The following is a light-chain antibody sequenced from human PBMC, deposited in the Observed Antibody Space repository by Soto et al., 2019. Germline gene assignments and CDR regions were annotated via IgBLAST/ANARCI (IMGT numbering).Light chain of an antibody. Sequence: QSALTQPRSVSGSPGQSVTISCTGTSSDIGGYYYVSWYQQHPGKAPNLMIYDVTKRPSGVPDRFSGSKSGTTASLTISGLQAEDEADYYCFSYAGSYTFYVFGTGTKVTVL. V-gene: IGLV2-11*01. CDR3: FSYAGSYTFYV. CDR2: DVT. J-gene: IGLJ1*01. CDR1: SSDIGGYYY.